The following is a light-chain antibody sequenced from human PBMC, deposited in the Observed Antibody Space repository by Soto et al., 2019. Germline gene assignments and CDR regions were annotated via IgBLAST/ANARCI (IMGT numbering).Light chain of an antibody. CDR3: QQYGVSPLT. CDR2: GAF. Sequence: EIVLTQSPGTLSLSPRQTATVSCRATECLITKALAWYQQKPGQAPRLLIYGAFTRDAAIPDRFNGSVSGTDFALTIGRLELEDSAVYDCQQYGVSPLTFGPGTKVEIE. V-gene: IGKV3-20*01. J-gene: IGKJ3*01. CDR1: ECLITKA.